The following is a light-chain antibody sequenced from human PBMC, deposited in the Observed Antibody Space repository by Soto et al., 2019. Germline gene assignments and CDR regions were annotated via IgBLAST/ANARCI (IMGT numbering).Light chain of an antibody. CDR2: DAS. CDR3: HQYDSLPYT. Sequence: DLPMTQSPSSLSASVGDSVTITCQASQDISNYLNWYQQKPGKAPKLLIYDASDLKTGVPSRFSGSGSGTDFTLTISSLQPEDIATYFCHQYDSLPYTFGQGTKLEIK. J-gene: IGKJ2*01. CDR1: QDISNY. V-gene: IGKV1-33*01.